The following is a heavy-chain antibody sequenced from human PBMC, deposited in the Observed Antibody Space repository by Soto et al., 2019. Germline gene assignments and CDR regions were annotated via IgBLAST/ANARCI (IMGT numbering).Heavy chain of an antibody. CDR1: GFTFSSYA. CDR2: VSGSGVST. J-gene: IGHJ4*02. D-gene: IGHD6-13*01. Sequence: GGSLRLSCAASGFTFSSYAMSWVRQAPGKGLEWVSAVSGSGVSTYDEDSVKGRFTISRDNSKNTLYLQMNSLIAEDTAVYYCAKDIAAAEYFFDYWGQGTLVTVSS. CDR3: AKDIAAAEYFFDY. V-gene: IGHV3-23*01.